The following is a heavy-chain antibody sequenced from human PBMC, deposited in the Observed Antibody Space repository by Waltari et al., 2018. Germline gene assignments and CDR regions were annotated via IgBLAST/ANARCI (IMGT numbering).Heavy chain of an antibody. V-gene: IGHV3-7*01. Sequence: EVQLVESGGGLVQPGGSLRLSCVGSGFTFGTYWMSWVRHSPGKGLEWRANIKQNGREKSYVDSVKGRFIISRDDAQNSLYLQLNSLRAEDTAVYYCARRRGGGYWYFDLWGRGTLVTVSS. CDR2: IKQNGREK. CDR1: GFTFGTYW. CDR3: ARRRGGGYWYFDL. J-gene: IGHJ2*01. D-gene: IGHD2-15*01.